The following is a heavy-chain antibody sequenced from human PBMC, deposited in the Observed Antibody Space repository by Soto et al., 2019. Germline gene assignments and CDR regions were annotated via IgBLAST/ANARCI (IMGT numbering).Heavy chain of an antibody. D-gene: IGHD2-2*03. CDR1: GFTFSSYG. V-gene: IGHV3-30*03. Sequence: GGSLRLSCAASGFTFSSYGMHWVRQAPGKGLDWVAVISYDGSNKYYADSVKGRFTISRDNSKNTLYLQMNSLRAEDTAVYYCARQVPGYCISTSCHQGSDSWGQGTLVTVSS. CDR3: ARQVPGYCISTSCHQGSDS. J-gene: IGHJ4*02. CDR2: ISYDGSNK.